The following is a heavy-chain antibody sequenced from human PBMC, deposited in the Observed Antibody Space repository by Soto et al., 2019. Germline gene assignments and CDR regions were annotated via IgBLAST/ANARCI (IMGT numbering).Heavy chain of an antibody. D-gene: IGHD3-22*01. CDR1: GFTFSSYG. Sequence: GGSLSLSCAASGFTFSSYGMHWVRQAPDKGPEWVAVIWYDGSNKYYADSVKGRFTISRDNPKNTLYLQMNSLRAGDTAVYYCARDGEYYDSSGYTGYWGQGTLVTVSS. CDR3: ARDGEYYDSSGYTGY. J-gene: IGHJ4*02. V-gene: IGHV3-33*01. CDR2: IWYDGSNK.